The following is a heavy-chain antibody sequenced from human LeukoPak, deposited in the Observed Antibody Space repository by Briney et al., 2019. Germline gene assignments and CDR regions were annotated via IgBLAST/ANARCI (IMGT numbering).Heavy chain of an antibody. V-gene: IGHV5-51*01. J-gene: IGHJ4*02. CDR2: IYPCDSDT. CDR1: GYSFSSYW. CDR3: ARALYSSSWYGDK. Sequence: GESLKISCKGSGYSFSSYWIGWVRQMPGKGLESMGIIYPCDSDTRCSPSFEGQVTISAHKSLRTAYLQWSTLNPSHTPMYHWARALYSSSWYGDKWGQGTLVTVSS. D-gene: IGHD6-13*01.